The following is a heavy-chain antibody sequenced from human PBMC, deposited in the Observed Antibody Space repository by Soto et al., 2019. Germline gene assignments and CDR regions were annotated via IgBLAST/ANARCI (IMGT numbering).Heavy chain of an antibody. J-gene: IGHJ4*02. V-gene: IGHV1-58*02. Sequence: QMQLVQSGPEVKKPGTSVKVSCKASGFTFTSSAMQWVRQARGQRLEWIGWIVVGSGNTNYAEKFQERVTITRDMSTSTAYMELSSLRSEVSAVDYCAAIVDDYGRGDQYYFDYWGQRTLVTVSS. CDR3: AAIVDDYGRGDQYYFDY. CDR2: IVVGSGNT. CDR1: GFTFTSSA. D-gene: IGHD4-17*01.